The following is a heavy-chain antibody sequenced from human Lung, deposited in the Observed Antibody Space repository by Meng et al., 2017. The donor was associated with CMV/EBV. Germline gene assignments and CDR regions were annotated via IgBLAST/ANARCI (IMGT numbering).Heavy chain of an antibody. J-gene: IGHJ6*04. CDR1: GFTFDDFA. CDR2: ISGNTGFI. D-gene: IGHD2-21*02. CDR3: TKGGGERVTFDAMDV. V-gene: IGHV3-9*01. Sequence: SXKISCTASGFTFDDFAMHWVRQTPGEGLEWVSGISGNTGFIGYADSVKGRFTISRDNAKKTLSLQMNTLRAEDTALYYCTKGGGERVTFDAMDVWGKGTXVTVYS.